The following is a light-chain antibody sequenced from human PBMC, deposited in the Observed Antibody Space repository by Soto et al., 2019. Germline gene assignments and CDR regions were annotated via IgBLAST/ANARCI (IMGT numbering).Light chain of an antibody. CDR2: YDN. CDR1: NSNIGSNT. Sequence: QSVLTQPPSASGTPGQRVTISCSGSNSNIGSNTVNWYQQLPGTAPKLLIYYDNLRPSGVPDRISGSKSGTSASLAISGLQSDDEADYYCAAWDDSLNGXVFGTGTKVT. CDR3: AAWDDSLNGXV. J-gene: IGLJ1*01. V-gene: IGLV1-44*01.